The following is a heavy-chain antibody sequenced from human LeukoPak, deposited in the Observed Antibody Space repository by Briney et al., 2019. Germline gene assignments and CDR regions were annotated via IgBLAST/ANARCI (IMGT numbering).Heavy chain of an antibody. J-gene: IGHJ4*02. D-gene: IGHD2-2*01. CDR3: AKDIVVVPAAPDY. CDR1: GGSISSTVYY. CDR2: IFYSGST. V-gene: IGHV4-39*02. Sequence: SETLSLTCTVSGGSISSTVYYWGWIRQPPGEGLEWVGSIFYSGSTYYNPSLKSRVTMSVDTSKNQFSLKLSSVTAADTAVYYCAKDIVVVPAAPDYWGQGTLVTVSS.